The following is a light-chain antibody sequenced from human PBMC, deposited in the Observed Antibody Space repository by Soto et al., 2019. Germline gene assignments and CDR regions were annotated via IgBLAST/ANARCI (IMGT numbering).Light chain of an antibody. V-gene: IGKV1-5*01. Sequence: DIQMTQSPSTLSASVGDRVTITCRASQSISRSLAWYQQKPGRAPKLLIFDASSLESGVPSRFGGSGFGTECALTISRMQPDHFATYYCQHYHSDMFTFGPGTRVIIK. CDR3: QHYHSDMFT. J-gene: IGKJ3*01. CDR1: QSISRS. CDR2: DAS.